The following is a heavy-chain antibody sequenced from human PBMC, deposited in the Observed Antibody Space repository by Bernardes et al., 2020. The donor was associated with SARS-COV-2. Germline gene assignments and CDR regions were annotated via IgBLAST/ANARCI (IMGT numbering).Heavy chain of an antibody. D-gene: IGHD6-19*01. V-gene: IGHV4-59*01. CDR3: AREQWLVRYFDD. Sequence: SESLSLTCTVSGGSISDYYCTWIRLAPGRGLELIWYIYSSGSTNYNPSLKSRVTMSVDTYKNQFSLKLSSVTAADSAVYYCAREQWLVRYFDDWGQGNLVTVSS. J-gene: IGHJ4*02. CDR1: GGSISDYY. CDR2: IYSSGST.